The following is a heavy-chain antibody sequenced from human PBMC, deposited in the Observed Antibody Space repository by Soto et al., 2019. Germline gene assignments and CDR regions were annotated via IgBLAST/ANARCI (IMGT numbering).Heavy chain of an antibody. Sequence: QVYLMQSGTEVKKPGASVKVSCNASGYSFTTYGISWVRQAPGQGLEWMGWISTDSQNTNYPQKLQGRVTLTTDTSTRTAYMELRSLRFDDTAVYYCVRDVNHAFDIWGQGTRVIVS. CDR2: ISTDSQNT. J-gene: IGHJ3*02. V-gene: IGHV1-18*01. CDR1: GYSFTTYG. CDR3: VRDVNHAFDI.